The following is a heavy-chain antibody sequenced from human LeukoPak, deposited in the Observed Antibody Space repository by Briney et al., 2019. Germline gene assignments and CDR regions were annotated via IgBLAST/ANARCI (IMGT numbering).Heavy chain of an antibody. D-gene: IGHD3-10*01. CDR2: IYYSGST. V-gene: IGHV4-59*11. CDR3: ARDRYYYGSGSYPCYYGMDV. J-gene: IGHJ6*02. Sequence: SETLSLTCTVSGGSISGHYWSWIRQPPGKGLEWIGYIYYSGSTNYNPSLKSRVTISVDTSKNQFSLRLSSVTAADTAVYYCARDRYYYGSGSYPCYYGMDVWGQGATVTVSS. CDR1: GGSISGHY.